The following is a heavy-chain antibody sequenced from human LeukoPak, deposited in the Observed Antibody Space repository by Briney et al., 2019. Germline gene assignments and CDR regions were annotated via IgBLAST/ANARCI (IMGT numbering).Heavy chain of an antibody. CDR2: IWYDGSNK. Sequence: GGSLRLSCAASGXSFSSNGMHWVRQAPGKGQEWVAVIWYDGSNKYYADSVKGRFTISRDNSKNTLYVQMNSLRAEDTAVYYCARAYCSGGSCYGLDVWGQGTTVTVSS. D-gene: IGHD2-15*01. CDR1: GXSFSSNG. CDR3: ARAYCSGGSCYGLDV. J-gene: IGHJ6*02. V-gene: IGHV3-33*01.